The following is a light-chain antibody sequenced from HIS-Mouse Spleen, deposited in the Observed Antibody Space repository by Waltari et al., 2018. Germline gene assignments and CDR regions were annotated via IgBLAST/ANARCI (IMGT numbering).Light chain of an antibody. V-gene: IGKV1-5*03. J-gene: IGKJ4*01. CDR1: QSISSW. CDR2: KAS. Sequence: DFQMTQSPSTLSASVGDRVTITCRASQSISSWLAWYQQKPGKAPKLLIYKASSLESGVPSRFSGSGSGTEFTLTISSLQPDDFATYYCQQYNSYLTFGGGTKVEIK. CDR3: QQYNSYLT.